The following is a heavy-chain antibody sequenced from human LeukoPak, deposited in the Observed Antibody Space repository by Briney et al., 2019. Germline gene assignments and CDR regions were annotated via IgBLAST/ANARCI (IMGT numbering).Heavy chain of an antibody. CDR2: INHSGST. CDR3: ACRPRDSSGYSHFYYFDY. CDR1: RGSFSSNY. D-gene: IGHD3-22*01. V-gene: IGHV4-34*01. J-gene: IGHJ4*02. Sequence: SETLSLTCAVFRGSFSSNYWSWIRQPPGKGLEWIGEINHSGSTNYNPSLKSRVTISVDTSKNQFSLRLSSVTAADTAVYYCACRPRDSSGYSHFYYFDYWGQGTLVTVSS.